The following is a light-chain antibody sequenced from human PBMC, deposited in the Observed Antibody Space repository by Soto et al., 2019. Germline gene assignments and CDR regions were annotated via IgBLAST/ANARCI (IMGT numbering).Light chain of an antibody. Sequence: DLQMTQSPSSLSASVGDRVTITCRASQDIRNHVGWYQQKPGKPPQRLMYAASTLGSGVPSRFSGSGSGTEFTLTISGLQPEDFATYYFLQHNSSPRTFGQGTRVQIQ. CDR1: QDIRNH. V-gene: IGKV1-17*01. CDR3: LQHNSSPRT. J-gene: IGKJ1*01. CDR2: AAS.